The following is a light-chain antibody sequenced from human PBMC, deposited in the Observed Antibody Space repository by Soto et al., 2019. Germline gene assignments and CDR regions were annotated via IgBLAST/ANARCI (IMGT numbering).Light chain of an antibody. V-gene: IGKV1-5*01. CDR1: QTIMTY. CDR2: AAS. CDR3: QHYNSYSEA. Sequence: DIQMTQSPSSLSASVGDEVTITCRASQTIMTYLNWYQLKPGKPPRLLIYAASSLQSGVPSRFSGSGSGTEFTLTISSLQPDDFATYYCQHYNSYSEACGQGTKVDIK. J-gene: IGKJ1*01.